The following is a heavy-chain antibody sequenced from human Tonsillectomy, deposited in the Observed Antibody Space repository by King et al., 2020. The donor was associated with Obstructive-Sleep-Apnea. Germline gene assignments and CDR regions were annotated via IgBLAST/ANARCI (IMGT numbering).Heavy chain of an antibody. CDR1: GYTLTELF. Sequence: QLVQSGAEVKKPGASVKVSCKVSGYTLTELFMHWVRQAPGKGLEVLGGFDSEDGETIYAQKIQGRVTMTEETSTDTAYMELSGLRSEDTAVYYCATDRGIAAAGTRAFDIWGQGTMVTVSS. V-gene: IGHV1-24*01. CDR3: ATDRGIAAAGTRAFDI. CDR2: FDSEDGET. D-gene: IGHD6-13*01. J-gene: IGHJ3*02.